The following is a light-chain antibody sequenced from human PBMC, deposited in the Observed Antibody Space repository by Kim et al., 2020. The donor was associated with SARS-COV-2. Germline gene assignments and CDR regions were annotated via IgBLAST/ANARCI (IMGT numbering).Light chain of an antibody. V-gene: IGKV1-33*01. CDR1: QDISNY. Sequence: SEGDRVTITCQARQDISNYLNWYQQXPGKAPKLLMYDASKLETGVPSRFSGSGSGTDFPFTISSLQPEDLATYYCQQYDNLPLTFGQGTKLEI. J-gene: IGKJ2*01. CDR3: QQYDNLPLT. CDR2: DAS.